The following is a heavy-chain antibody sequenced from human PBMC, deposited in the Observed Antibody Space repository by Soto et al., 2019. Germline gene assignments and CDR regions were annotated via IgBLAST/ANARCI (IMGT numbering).Heavy chain of an antibody. J-gene: IGHJ4*02. Sequence: QVQLVQSGAEVKKPGASVKVSCKASGYTFTSYGISWVRQAPGQGLEWMGWISAYNGNTNYAQKLQGRVTMATDTATSTAYMERRSLRSDDTAVYYCARDPPTIASAGREDYWGQGTLVTVSS. V-gene: IGHV1-18*01. CDR1: GYTFTSYG. CDR3: ARDPPTIASAGREDY. CDR2: ISAYNGNT. D-gene: IGHD6-13*01.